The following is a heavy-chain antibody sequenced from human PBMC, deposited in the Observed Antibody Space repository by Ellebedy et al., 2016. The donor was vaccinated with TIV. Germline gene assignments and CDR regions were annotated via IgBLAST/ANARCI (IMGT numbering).Heavy chain of an antibody. CDR2: IYYSGTT. Sequence: SETLSLTXTVSGASISSGGYYWSWIRQHPGKGLEWIGYIYYSGTTNYNPSLKSRVTISVDTSKNQFSLKLNSVTAADTAVYYCARIGSYSVRDWGQGTLVTVSS. J-gene: IGHJ4*02. V-gene: IGHV4-61*08. CDR1: GASISSGGYY. CDR3: ARIGSYSVRD. D-gene: IGHD2-15*01.